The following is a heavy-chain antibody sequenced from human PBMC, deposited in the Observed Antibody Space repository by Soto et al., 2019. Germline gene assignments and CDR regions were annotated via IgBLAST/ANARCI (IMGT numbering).Heavy chain of an antibody. CDR3: ARLLVAPTPFDY. J-gene: IGHJ4*02. Sequence: QLQLQESGPGLVKPSETLSLTCTVSGVSISSSSYYWGWVRQPPGKGLEWIGSIHYSGSTYYNPSLRSRLTISVDTSKNQYSLRLSSVTAADTAVYYCARLLVAPTPFDYWGQGTLVTVSS. CDR2: IHYSGST. V-gene: IGHV4-39*01. CDR1: GVSISSSSYY. D-gene: IGHD5-12*01.